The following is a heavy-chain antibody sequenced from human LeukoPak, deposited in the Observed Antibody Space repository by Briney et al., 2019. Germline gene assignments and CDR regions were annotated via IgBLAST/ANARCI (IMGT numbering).Heavy chain of an antibody. J-gene: IGHJ4*02. CDR1: GFTFSSYE. D-gene: IGHD6-13*01. V-gene: IGHV3-30*18. Sequence: GGSLRLSCAASGFTFSSYEMNWVRQAPGKGLEWVAGISYDGSNKYYAESVKGRFTISRDNSKNTLYLQMNSLRAEDTAVYYCAKGHSSSWLFDYWGQGTLVTVSS. CDR3: AKGHSSSWLFDY. CDR2: ISYDGSNK.